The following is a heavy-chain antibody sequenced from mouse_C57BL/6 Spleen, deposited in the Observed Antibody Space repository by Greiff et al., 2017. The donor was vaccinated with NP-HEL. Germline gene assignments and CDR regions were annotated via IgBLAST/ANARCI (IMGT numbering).Heavy chain of an antibody. CDR1: GYTFTSYW. Sequence: QVQLQQPGAELVKPGASVKVSCKASGYTFTSYWMHWVKQRPGQGLEWIGRIHPSDSDTNSNQNFKGKAPLTVDKSSSTTYMQLRSLTSGDYAVYICAISTTVVAWYFDVWGTGTTVTVSS. CDR2: IHPSDSDT. D-gene: IGHD1-1*01. J-gene: IGHJ1*03. CDR3: AISTTVVAWYFDV. V-gene: IGHV1-74*01.